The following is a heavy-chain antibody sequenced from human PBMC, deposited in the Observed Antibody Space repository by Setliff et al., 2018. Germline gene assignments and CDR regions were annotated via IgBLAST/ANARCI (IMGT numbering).Heavy chain of an antibody. CDR3: ARGGTYRYFDY. CDR1: GGSISGASIRSYY. V-gene: IGHV4-61*01. Sequence: NPSETLSLTCTVSGGSISGASIRSYYWSWIRQPPGKGLEFIGYVYYSGTTSYDPSLKSRVTISVDTSKNQFSLKLSSVTAADTAIYYCARGGTYRYFDYWGQGTLVTVSS. CDR2: VYYSGTT. J-gene: IGHJ4*02.